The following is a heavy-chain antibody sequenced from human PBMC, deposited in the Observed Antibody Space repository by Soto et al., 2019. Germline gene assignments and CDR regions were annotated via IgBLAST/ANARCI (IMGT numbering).Heavy chain of an antibody. Sequence: ASVKVSCKASGYTFTSYYMHWVRQAPGQGLEWMGIINPSGGSTSYAQKFQGRVTMTRDTSTSTVYMELSSLRSEDTAVYYCARAVGLADYYDSSGYDLFDYWGQGTLVTVSS. CDR2: INPSGGST. V-gene: IGHV1-46*01. J-gene: IGHJ4*02. D-gene: IGHD3-22*01. CDR3: ARAVGLADYYDSSGYDLFDY. CDR1: GYTFTSYY.